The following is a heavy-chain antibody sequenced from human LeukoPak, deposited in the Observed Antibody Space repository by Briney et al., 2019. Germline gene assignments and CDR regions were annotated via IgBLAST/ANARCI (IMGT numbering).Heavy chain of an antibody. D-gene: IGHD2-2*01. CDR2: ISSSGSTI. Sequence: GGSLRLSCAASGFTFSDYYMSWIRQAPGKGLEWVSYISSSGSTIYYADSVKGRFTISRDNAKNSLYLQMNSLRAEDTAVYYCARVLRYCSSTSCSYYYYYGMDVWGQGTTVTVSS. CDR3: ARVLRYCSSTSCSYYYYYGMDV. J-gene: IGHJ6*02. CDR1: GFTFSDYY. V-gene: IGHV3-11*01.